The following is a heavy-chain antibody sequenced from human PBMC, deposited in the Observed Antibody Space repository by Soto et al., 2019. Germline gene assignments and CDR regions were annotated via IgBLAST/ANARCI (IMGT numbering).Heavy chain of an antibody. CDR3: AKSPQRVFAYFDI. CDR1: GFKFSAYA. D-gene: IGHD3-3*01. CDR2: ISTSGNTT. V-gene: IGHV3-23*01. Sequence: QLLESGGALIHPGGSLRVSCVASGFKFSAYAMTWLRQSPGQGLQWVSSISTSGNTTFYADSVKGRFTISRDNSRNTLYLQMRSLRAEDTARYFCAKSPQRVFAYFDIWGQGSLVTVSS. J-gene: IGHJ4*02.